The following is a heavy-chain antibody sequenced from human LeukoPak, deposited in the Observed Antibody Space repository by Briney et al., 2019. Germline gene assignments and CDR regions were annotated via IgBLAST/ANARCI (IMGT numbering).Heavy chain of an antibody. Sequence: GGCLRLSCAASGFTFSSYAMHWVRQAPGKGLEWVAIIWYDGSNKYYGNSVRGRFTISRDNSKNTVYLQMNSLRDDDTAVYYCARAGLHLWPTNWGQGTLVTVSS. CDR2: IWYDGSNK. J-gene: IGHJ1*01. D-gene: IGHD5-18*01. CDR1: GFTFSSYA. V-gene: IGHV3-33*01. CDR3: ARAGLHLWPTN.